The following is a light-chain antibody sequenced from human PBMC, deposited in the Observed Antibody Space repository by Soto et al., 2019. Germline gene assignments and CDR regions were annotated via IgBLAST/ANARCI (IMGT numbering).Light chain of an antibody. V-gene: IGKV3-11*01. CDR1: QSVNSH. CDR3: KQRSSWIT. Sequence: EIVLTQSPATLSLWPGETAILSCRASQSVNSHLSWYQQKPGQAPRLLIYDASKRAPGIPARFSGSGSATEFTLTISSLEPEDFAHYYCKQRSSWITFGQGTRLEIE. CDR2: DAS. J-gene: IGKJ5*01.